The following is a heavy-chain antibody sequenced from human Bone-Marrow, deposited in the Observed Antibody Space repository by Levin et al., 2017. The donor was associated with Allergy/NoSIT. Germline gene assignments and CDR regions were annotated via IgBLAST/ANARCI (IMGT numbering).Heavy chain of an antibody. CDR2: IKQDGSEK. Sequence: GESLKISCAASGFTFSSYWMSWVRQAPGKGLEWVANIKQDGSEKYYVDSVKGRFTISRDNAKNSLYLQMNSLRAEDTAVYYCARVCPHYDILTGLFDYWGQGTLVTVSS. V-gene: IGHV3-7*01. CDR3: ARVCPHYDILTGLFDY. J-gene: IGHJ4*02. CDR1: GFTFSSYW. D-gene: IGHD3-9*01.